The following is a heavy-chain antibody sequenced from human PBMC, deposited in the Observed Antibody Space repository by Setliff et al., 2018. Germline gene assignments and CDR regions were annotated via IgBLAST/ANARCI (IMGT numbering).Heavy chain of an antibody. J-gene: IGHJ4*02. V-gene: IGHV1-2*04. CDR1: GYTFTSYG. CDR3: ARGAGGIWQWGYYFDY. CDR2: INPNSGGT. D-gene: IGHD6-19*01. Sequence: ASVKVSCKASGYTFTSYGISWVRQAPGQGLEWMGWINPNSGGTNYAQKFQGWVTMTRDTSISTAYMELSRLRSDDTAVYYCARGAGGIWQWGYYFDYWGQGTLVTVSS.